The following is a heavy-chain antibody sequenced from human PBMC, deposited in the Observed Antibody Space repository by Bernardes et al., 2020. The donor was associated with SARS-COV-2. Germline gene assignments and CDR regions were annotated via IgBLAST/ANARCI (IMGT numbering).Heavy chain of an antibody. CDR3: ARAPYYYDGSPYPREFDY. CDR1: GFTFSDYT. J-gene: IGHJ4*02. CDR2: ITGSSSHM. Sequence: GGSLRLSRAASGFTFSDYTMNWVRQAPGRGLEWVSSITGSSSHMYFADSVKGRFTISRDNAKNSLYLQMNSLSAEDTAVYYCARAPYYYDGSPYPREFDYWGQGTLVTVSS. V-gene: IGHV3-21*01. D-gene: IGHD3-22*01.